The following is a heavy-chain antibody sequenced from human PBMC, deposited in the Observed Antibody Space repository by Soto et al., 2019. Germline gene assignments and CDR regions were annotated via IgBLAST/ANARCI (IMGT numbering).Heavy chain of an antibody. V-gene: IGHV3-30-3*01. Sequence: GGSLRLSCAASGFTFSSYAMHWVRQAPGKGLEWVAVISYDGSNKYYADSVKGRFTISRDNSKNTLYLQMNSLRAEDTAVYYCARDRSSSGWYEVEILGYFQHWGQGTLVTVSS. CDR2: ISYDGSNK. D-gene: IGHD6-19*01. CDR1: GFTFSSYA. CDR3: ARDRSSSGWYEVEILGYFQH. J-gene: IGHJ1*01.